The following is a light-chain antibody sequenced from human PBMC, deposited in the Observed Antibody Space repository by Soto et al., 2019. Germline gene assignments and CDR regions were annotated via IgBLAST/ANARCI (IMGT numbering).Light chain of an antibody. V-gene: IGLV1-47*01. J-gene: IGLJ3*02. CDR2: KNN. Sequence: QSVLTQPPSASGTPGQRVTISCSGSGSNIGSNYVYWYQQLPGTAPKLLIYKNNQRPSGVPDRFSGSKAGTSASLAISGLRSEDEADYYCATWDVSLSAWVFGGGTKLTVL. CDR3: ATWDVSLSAWV. CDR1: GSNIGSNY.